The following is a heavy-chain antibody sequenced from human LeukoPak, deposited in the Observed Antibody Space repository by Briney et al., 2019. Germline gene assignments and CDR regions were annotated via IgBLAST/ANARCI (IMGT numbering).Heavy chain of an antibody. CDR1: EFHFSTHG. V-gene: IGHV3-23*01. CDR3: VRDLDWGAFDV. J-gene: IGHJ3*01. Sequence: GGSLRLSCAASEFHFSTHGMNWVRQAPGKGLEWVSGISPSGDITYYADSVMGRFTISRDNRKSTVSLQMNSLRAEDTALYYCVRDLDWGAFDVWGQGTMVTVSS. CDR2: ISPSGDIT. D-gene: IGHD3/OR15-3a*01.